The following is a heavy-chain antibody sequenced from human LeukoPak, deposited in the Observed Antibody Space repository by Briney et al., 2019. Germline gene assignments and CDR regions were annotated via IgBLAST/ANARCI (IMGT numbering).Heavy chain of an antibody. Sequence: SEPLSLPCTVSGGPISSYYWLWMRQSPGKGLEGIGFISDSGSAYYNPSLRSRVTISVDTSKDQLSLKLSSVTAADTAVYFCARGQSVHAWHWDDWGQGTMATVSS. V-gene: IGHV4-59*01. CDR1: GGPISSYY. CDR2: ISDSGSA. J-gene: IGHJ4*02. CDR3: ARGQSVHAWHWDD. D-gene: IGHD1-1*01.